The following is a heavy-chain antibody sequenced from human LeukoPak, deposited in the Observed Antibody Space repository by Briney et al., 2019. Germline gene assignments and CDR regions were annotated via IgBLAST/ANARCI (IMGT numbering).Heavy chain of an antibody. CDR2: INPSGGST. Sequence: ASVKDSCKASGYTFTSYYMHWVREAPGQGLEWMGIINPSGGSTSYAQKFQGRVTMTRDMSTSTVYMELSSLRSEDTAVYYCARDQPPYYDILTGYYTKGFDYWGQGTLVTVSS. V-gene: IGHV1-46*01. CDR1: GYTFTSYY. J-gene: IGHJ4*02. CDR3: ARDQPPYYDILTGYYTKGFDY. D-gene: IGHD3-9*01.